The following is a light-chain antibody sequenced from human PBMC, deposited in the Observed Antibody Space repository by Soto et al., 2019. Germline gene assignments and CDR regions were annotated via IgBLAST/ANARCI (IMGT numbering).Light chain of an antibody. J-gene: IGLJ1*01. CDR3: CSYAGAFTYV. CDR2: DVS. CDR1: SSDVGGYSY. Sequence: QSVLTQPRSVSGSPGHSVTISCTGTSSDVGGYSYVSWYKQHPGKAPKLMISDVSKRHSGVPDRFSGSKFGNTASLTISGLQAEDEADYYCCSYAGAFTYVFGSGTKVTVL. V-gene: IGLV2-11*01.